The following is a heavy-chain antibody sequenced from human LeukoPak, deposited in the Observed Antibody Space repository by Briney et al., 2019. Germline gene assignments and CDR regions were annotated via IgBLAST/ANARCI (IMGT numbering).Heavy chain of an antibody. Sequence: KTSETLSLTCTVSGGSISSSSYYWGWIRQPPGKGLEWIGSIYYSGSTYYNPSLKSRVTISVDTSKNQFSLKLSSVTAADTAVYYCARQGLSWENYYMDVWGKGTTVTISS. CDR1: GGSISSSSYY. J-gene: IGHJ6*03. CDR2: IYYSGST. V-gene: IGHV4-39*01. CDR3: ARQGLSWENYYMDV. D-gene: IGHD3-16*01.